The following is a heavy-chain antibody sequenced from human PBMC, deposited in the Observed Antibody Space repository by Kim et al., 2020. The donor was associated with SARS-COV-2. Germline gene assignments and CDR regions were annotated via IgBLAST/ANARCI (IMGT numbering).Heavy chain of an antibody. CDR1: GFTFSSYA. J-gene: IGHJ4*02. V-gene: IGHV3-30*04. D-gene: IGHD3-10*01. Sequence: GGSLRLSCAASGFTFSSYAMHWVRQAPGKGLEWVAVISYDGSNKYYADSVKGRFTISRDNSKNTLYLQMNSLRAEDTAVYYCARMGSTYYGSGSYYAFDYWGQGTLVTVSS. CDR2: ISYDGSNK. CDR3: ARMGSTYYGSGSYYAFDY.